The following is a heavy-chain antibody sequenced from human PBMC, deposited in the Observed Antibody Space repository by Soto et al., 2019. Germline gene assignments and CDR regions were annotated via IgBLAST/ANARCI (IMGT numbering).Heavy chain of an antibody. D-gene: IGHD6-19*01. CDR3: ARPECSYSSGYYYFDY. V-gene: IGHV1-69*13. CDR2: IIPLFGTA. J-gene: IGHJ4*02. Sequence: SVKVSCKTSGGTFSTYAIYWVRQAPGQGLEWMGAIIPLFGTADYAQKFQGRVTITADESTSTAYMELSSLRSEDTAVLYCARPECSYSSGYYYFDYWGQGTLVTVSS. CDR1: GGTFSTYA.